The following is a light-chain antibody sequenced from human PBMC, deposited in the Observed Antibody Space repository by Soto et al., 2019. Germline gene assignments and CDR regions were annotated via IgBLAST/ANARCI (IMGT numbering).Light chain of an antibody. CDR3: QQYNVWPLT. V-gene: IGKV3-15*01. Sequence: EIVMTQSPATLSVSPGERATLSCRASQSVSSNLAWYQQKPGQTPKLLIYVASTRATGIPASFSGSGSGTEFTLTLSSLQSEDFAVYYCQQYNVWPLTFGGGTKVQFK. J-gene: IGKJ4*01. CDR1: QSVSSN. CDR2: VAS.